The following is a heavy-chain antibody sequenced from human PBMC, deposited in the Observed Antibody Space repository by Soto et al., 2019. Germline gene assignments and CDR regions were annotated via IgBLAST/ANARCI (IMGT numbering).Heavy chain of an antibody. CDR1: GGSFSGYY. V-gene: IGHV4-34*01. D-gene: IGHD2-15*01. J-gene: IGHJ4*02. CDR2: INHSGST. Sequence: SETLSLTCAVYGGSFSGYYWSWIRQPPGKGLEWIGEINHSGSTNYNPSLKSRVTISVDTSKNQFSLKLTSVTAADTAVYYCARTPHRGGFEYWGQGSLVTVSS. CDR3: ARTPHRGGFEY.